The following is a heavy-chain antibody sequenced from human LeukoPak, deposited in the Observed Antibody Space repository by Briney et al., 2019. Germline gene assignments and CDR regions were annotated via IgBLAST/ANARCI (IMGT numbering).Heavy chain of an antibody. J-gene: IGHJ4*02. CDR3: AREGSGSYFFYY. CDR2: IIPIFGTA. V-gene: IGHV1-69*05. Sequence: SVKVSCKASGGTFSSYAISWVRQAPGQGLEWMGRIIPIFGTANYAQKSQGRVTITTDESTSTAYMELSSLRSEDTAVYYCAREGSGSYFFYYWGQGTLVTVSS. CDR1: GGTFSSYA. D-gene: IGHD1-26*01.